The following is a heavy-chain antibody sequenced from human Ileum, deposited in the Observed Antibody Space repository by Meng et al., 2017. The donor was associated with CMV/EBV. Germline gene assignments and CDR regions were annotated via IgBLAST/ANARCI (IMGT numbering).Heavy chain of an antibody. Sequence: VHWQESGPGLVKPSETLSLTCTVSGDSITSFYWSWIRQPAGKALEWIGRIYHGGSTIYNPSLKSRVTLSVDTSKNQFSMRLTSVTAADTAVYYCARGPGGFGDFNFDYWGQGTLVTVSS. J-gene: IGHJ4*02. D-gene: IGHD3-16*01. CDR2: IYHGGST. V-gene: IGHV4-4*07. CDR3: ARGPGGFGDFNFDY. CDR1: GDSITSFY.